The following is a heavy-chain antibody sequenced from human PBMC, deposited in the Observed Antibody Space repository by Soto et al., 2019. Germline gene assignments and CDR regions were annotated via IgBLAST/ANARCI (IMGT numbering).Heavy chain of an antibody. V-gene: IGHV1-69*01. J-gene: IGHJ6*02. Sequence: QVQLVQSGAEVKKPGSSVKVSCKASGGTFSSYAISWVRQAPGQGLEWMGGIIPIFGTANYAQKFQGRVTITSDESTSTAYMELSSLSSEDTAVYYCARGQDQLWFGESSVGMDVWGQGPTVTVSS. D-gene: IGHD3-10*01. CDR2: IIPIFGTA. CDR3: ARGQDQLWFGESSVGMDV. CDR1: GGTFSSYA.